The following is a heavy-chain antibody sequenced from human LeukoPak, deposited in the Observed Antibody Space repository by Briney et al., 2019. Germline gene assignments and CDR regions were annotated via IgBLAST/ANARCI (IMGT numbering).Heavy chain of an antibody. CDR1: GGTFSSYA. CDR3: AIAGAKYFQR. Sequence: GASVKVSCKASGGTFSSYAISWVRQAPGQGLEWMGRIIPILGIANYAQKFQGRVTITADKSTSTAYMELSSLRSEDTAVYFCAIAGAKYFQRWGQGTLVTVCS. CDR2: IIPILGIA. J-gene: IGHJ1*01. V-gene: IGHV1-69*04.